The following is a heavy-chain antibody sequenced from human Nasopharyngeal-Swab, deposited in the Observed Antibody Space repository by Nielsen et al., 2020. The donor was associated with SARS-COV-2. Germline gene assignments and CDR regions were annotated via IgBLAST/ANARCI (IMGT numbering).Heavy chain of an antibody. V-gene: IGHV3-11*04. CDR1: GFSFSEYC. CDR2: ISSSGSIT. D-gene: IGHD5-24*01. Sequence: GESLKISCAASGFSFSEYCMSWIRQAPGKGLEWISDISSSGSITHYADSMKGRFTISRDNAKKSLYLQMNSLRAEDTAVYYCARGVETIHHWGQGSLVTVSS. CDR3: ARGVETIHH. J-gene: IGHJ1*01.